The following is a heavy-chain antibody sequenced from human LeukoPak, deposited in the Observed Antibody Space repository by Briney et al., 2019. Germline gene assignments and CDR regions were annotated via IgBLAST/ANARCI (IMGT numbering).Heavy chain of an antibody. Sequence: GGSLRLSCAASGFTVSSNYMSWVRQAPGKGLEWVSVIYSGGSTYYADSVKGRFTISRDNSKNTLCLQMNSLRAEDTAVYYCARDFVGYYDSPYDYWGQGTLVTVSS. CDR2: IYSGGST. D-gene: IGHD3-22*01. CDR3: ARDFVGYYDSPYDY. V-gene: IGHV3-66*01. CDR1: GFTVSSNY. J-gene: IGHJ4*02.